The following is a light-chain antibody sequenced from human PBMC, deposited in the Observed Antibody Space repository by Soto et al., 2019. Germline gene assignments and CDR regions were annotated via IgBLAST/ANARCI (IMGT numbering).Light chain of an antibody. V-gene: IGLV1-40*01. CDR3: QAYDYSLTASV. J-gene: IGLJ3*02. CDR2: GNR. CDR1: SSNLGAGYD. Sequence: QSALTQPPSVSGAPGQRCTIPCTGNSSNLGAGYDVHWDQQLPGTAPKLVIYGNRNRPSGVPERFSGSQCGTSASLAITGLQAEDEGDYYCQAYDYSLTASVFGGGTKLTVL.